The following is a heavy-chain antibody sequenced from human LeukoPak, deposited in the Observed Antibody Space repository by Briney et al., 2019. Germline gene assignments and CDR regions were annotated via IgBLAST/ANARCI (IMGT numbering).Heavy chain of an antibody. CDR3: AKAPYSGSPYYFDY. Sequence: PGGSLRLSCAASGFTFTSYATHWVRQAPGKGLEWVAVISYDGTSKSSADSVQGRFTISRDNSKNTLYLQMNSLRAEDTAVYYCAKAPYSGSPYYFDYWGQGTLVTVSS. J-gene: IGHJ4*02. CDR1: GFTFTSYA. V-gene: IGHV3-30*18. CDR2: ISYDGTSK. D-gene: IGHD1-26*01.